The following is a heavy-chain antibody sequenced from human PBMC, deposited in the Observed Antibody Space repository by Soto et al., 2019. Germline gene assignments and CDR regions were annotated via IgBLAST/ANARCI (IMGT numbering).Heavy chain of an antibody. CDR3: ARGIWVATTASYYFDS. V-gene: IGHV1-46*01. CDR2: INPSDGST. Sequence: ASVKVACKASGYTFTSYYMHWVRQAPGQGLEWMGIINPSDGSTSYAQKFQDRFTITRDTSTNTAYMDLRSLTSEDTAIYYCARGIWVATTASYYFDSWGQGTQVTVSS. CDR1: GYTFTSYY. J-gene: IGHJ4*02. D-gene: IGHD5-12*01.